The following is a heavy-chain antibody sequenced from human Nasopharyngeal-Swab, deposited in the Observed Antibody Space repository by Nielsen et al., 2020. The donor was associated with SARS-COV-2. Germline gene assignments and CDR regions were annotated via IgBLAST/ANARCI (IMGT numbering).Heavy chain of an antibody. Sequence: GESLKMSCVASGFTFRNYNINWVRQAPGRGLEWVSYISTSSSTIHYADSVKGRFTISRDNAKDSLYLQMSSLRAEDTAFYYCARATDTSTYGLYYWGQGTLVTVSS. CDR3: ARATDTSTYGLYY. V-gene: IGHV3-48*04. CDR1: GFTFRNYN. CDR2: ISTSSSTI. J-gene: IGHJ4*02. D-gene: IGHD3-10*01.